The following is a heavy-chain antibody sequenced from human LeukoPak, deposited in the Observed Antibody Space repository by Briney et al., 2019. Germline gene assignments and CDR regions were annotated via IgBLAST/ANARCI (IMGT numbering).Heavy chain of an antibody. Sequence: ASVKVSCKASGYTFTSYAMNWVRQAPGQGLEWMGWINTNTGNPTYAQGFTGRFVFSLDTSVSTAYLQISSLKAEDTAVYYCARCSSTSCGYYYYGMDVWGQGTTVTVSS. CDR3: ARCSSTSCGYYYYGMDV. D-gene: IGHD2-2*01. J-gene: IGHJ6*02. CDR1: GYTFTSYA. V-gene: IGHV7-4-1*02. CDR2: INTNTGNP.